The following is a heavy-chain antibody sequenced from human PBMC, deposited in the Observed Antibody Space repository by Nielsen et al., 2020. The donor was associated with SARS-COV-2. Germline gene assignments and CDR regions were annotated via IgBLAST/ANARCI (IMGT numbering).Heavy chain of an antibody. CDR3: ARGDTVETRHLDY. V-gene: IGHV3-21*01. Sequence: GESPKISCAASGFTFSSYSISWVRQAPGKGPEWVSIISGSSRHIFYADSVKGRFTISRDNAKNSLYLQMNSLRAEDTAVYYCARGDTVETRHLDYWGQGTQVTVSS. CDR1: GFTFSSYS. J-gene: IGHJ4*02. CDR2: ISGSSRHI. D-gene: IGHD2-15*01.